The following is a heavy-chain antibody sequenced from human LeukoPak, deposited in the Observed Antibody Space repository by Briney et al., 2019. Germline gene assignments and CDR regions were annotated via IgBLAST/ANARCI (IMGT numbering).Heavy chain of an antibody. J-gene: IGHJ6*02. CDR2: IRSKAYGGTT. V-gene: IGHV3-49*04. Sequence: GRSLRLSCTASGFTFGDYAMSWVRQAPGKGLEWVGFIRSKAYGGTTEYAASVKGRFTISRDDSKSIAYLQMNSLKTEDTAVYYCTRVELRPYYYGMDVWGQGTTVTVSS. D-gene: IGHD1-7*01. CDR1: GFTFGDYA. CDR3: TRVELRPYYYGMDV.